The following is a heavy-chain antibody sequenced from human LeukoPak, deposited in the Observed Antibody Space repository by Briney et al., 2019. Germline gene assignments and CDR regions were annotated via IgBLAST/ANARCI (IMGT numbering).Heavy chain of an antibody. CDR2: IYYSGST. J-gene: IGHJ4*02. Sequence: SETLSLTCTVSGGSISSSSYYWGWIRQPPGKGLEWIGSIYYSGSTYYNPSLKSRVTISVDTSKNQFSLKLSSVTAADTAVYYCARVSQQDTAMDSYYFDYWGQGTLVTVSS. D-gene: IGHD5-18*01. V-gene: IGHV4-39*07. CDR1: GGSISSSSYY. CDR3: ARVSQQDTAMDSYYFDY.